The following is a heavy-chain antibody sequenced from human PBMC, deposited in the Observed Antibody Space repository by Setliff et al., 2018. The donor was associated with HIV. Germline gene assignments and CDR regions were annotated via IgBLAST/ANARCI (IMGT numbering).Heavy chain of an antibody. D-gene: IGHD6-13*01. J-gene: IGHJ4*02. CDR1: GGSEFTFSKAW. V-gene: IGHV3-15*01. Sequence: SLRLSCVVSGGSEFTFSKAWMSWFRQTPGKGLEWVGRIKSRTVTETTDVAAPVKGRFTISRDDSKNTLYLQMNSLRTEDTAVYYCAKNLYGSRWSPLDYWGQGTLVTVSS. CDR3: AKNLYGSRWSPLDY. CDR2: IKSRTVTETT.